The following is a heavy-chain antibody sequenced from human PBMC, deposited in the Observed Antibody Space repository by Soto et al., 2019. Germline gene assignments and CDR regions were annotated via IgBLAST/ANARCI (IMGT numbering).Heavy chain of an antibody. CDR2: MYHSGST. Sequence: SETLSLTCTVSGGSISSYYWSWIRQPPGKGLEWIGYMYHSGSTSYNPSLKSRVTISVDTSKNQFSLKLSSVTAADTAVYYCARVTVGYYYYMYVWGKGTTVTVSS. CDR1: GGSISSYY. V-gene: IGHV4-59*01. D-gene: IGHD2-15*01. CDR3: ARVTVGYYYYMYV. J-gene: IGHJ6*03.